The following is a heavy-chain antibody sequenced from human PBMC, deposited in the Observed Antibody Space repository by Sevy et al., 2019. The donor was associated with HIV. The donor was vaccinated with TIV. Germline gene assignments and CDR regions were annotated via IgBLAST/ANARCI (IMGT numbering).Heavy chain of an antibody. Sequence: ASVKVSCKASGYTFTSYAMHWVRQAPGQRLEWMGWINAGNGNTKYSQKFQGRVTITRDTSAGTAYMALSSLRSEDTAVYYCARSEAAGTYYYYYDMDVWGQGTTVTVSS. D-gene: IGHD6-13*01. CDR3: ARSEAAGTYYYYYDMDV. CDR2: INAGNGNT. V-gene: IGHV1-3*01. J-gene: IGHJ6*02. CDR1: GYTFTSYA.